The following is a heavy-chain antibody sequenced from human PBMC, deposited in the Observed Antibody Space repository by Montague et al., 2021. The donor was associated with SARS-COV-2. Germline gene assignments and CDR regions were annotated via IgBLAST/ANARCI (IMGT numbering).Heavy chain of an antibody. CDR2: AYYTGST. V-gene: IGHV4-59*11. J-gene: IGHJ4*02. D-gene: IGHD1-7*01. CDR1: AGSISSHY. Sequence: SETLSLTCTVSAGSISSHYWSWIRQPPGKAQDWIGYAYYTGSTKFNPPLKSRVTMSVDPPKNRSSLSLRPLTAADPAVYYCARAQNTFFIANGVNSFDIWGLGALVTVSS. CDR3: ARAQNTFFIANGVNSFDI.